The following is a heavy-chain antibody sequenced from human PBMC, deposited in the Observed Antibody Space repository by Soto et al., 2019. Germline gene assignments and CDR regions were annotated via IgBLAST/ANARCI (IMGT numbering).Heavy chain of an antibody. J-gene: IGHJ4*02. CDR1: GYSVAGYR. D-gene: IGHD5-18*01. V-gene: IGHV5-10-1*01. Sequence: GEALKISRKGSGYSVAGYRIKRGPQKPRKGPEWMGRIDPSDSQTYYSPCYRGHVTISVTKSFTTVFLQWSSLRASDTARYYCARQIYDSDTGPNFQYYFDSWGQGTTVTVSS. CDR2: IDPSDSQT. CDR3: ARQIYDSDTGPNFQYYFDS.